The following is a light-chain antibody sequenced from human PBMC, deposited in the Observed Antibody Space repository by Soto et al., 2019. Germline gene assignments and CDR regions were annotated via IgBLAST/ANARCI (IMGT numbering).Light chain of an antibody. CDR1: QALSNY. Sequence: DIQLTQSPSVLSASVGDTVTITSRASQALSNYLAWYQQKPGKAPDLLIYSASTLQSGVPSRFSGSGSETEFSPTIRALQPEDFATYYCQHLSRYPLTFGGGTKVDIK. V-gene: IGKV1-9*01. J-gene: IGKJ4*01. CDR3: QHLSRYPLT. CDR2: SAS.